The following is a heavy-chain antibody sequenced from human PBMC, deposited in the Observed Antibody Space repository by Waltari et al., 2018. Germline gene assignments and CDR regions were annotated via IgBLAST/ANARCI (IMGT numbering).Heavy chain of an antibody. CDR3: ARRGYSYGYADY. D-gene: IGHD5-18*01. CDR1: GFTFSSYS. J-gene: IGHJ4*02. V-gene: IGHV3-21*01. Sequence: EVQLVESGGGLVKPGGSLRLSCAASGFTFSSYSMNWVRQAPGKWLEWVSSISSSSSYIYYADSVKGRFTISRDNAKNSLYLQMNSLRAEDTAVYYCARRGYSYGYADYWGQGTLVTVSS. CDR2: ISSSSSYI.